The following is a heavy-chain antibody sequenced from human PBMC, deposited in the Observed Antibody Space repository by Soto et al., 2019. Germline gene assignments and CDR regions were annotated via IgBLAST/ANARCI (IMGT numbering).Heavy chain of an antibody. J-gene: IGHJ6*03. CDR1: GFTLSGYA. Sequence: GGSLRLSCAASGFTLSGYAMDWVRQAPGKGLEYVSGISSNGVGTYYANSVQGRFTISRDNSKNTVYLQMGSLRPEDMAVFYCARRARPDFYYMDVWGKGTTVTVSS. V-gene: IGHV3-64*01. CDR2: ISSNGVGT. CDR3: ARRARPDFYYMDV. D-gene: IGHD6-6*01.